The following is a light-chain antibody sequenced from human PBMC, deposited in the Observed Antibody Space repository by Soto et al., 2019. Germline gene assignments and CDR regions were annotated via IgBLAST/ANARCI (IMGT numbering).Light chain of an antibody. J-gene: IGLJ1*01. V-gene: IGLV2-14*03. CDR1: SSDVGGYNY. CDR2: DVN. Sequence: QSVLTQPASVSGSPGQSITISCTGTSSDVGGYNYVSWYQHHPGKAPQLMIFDVNSRPSGVSNRFSGSKSGNTASLTISGLQAEDEADYYCSAYTSSSTLVFGAGTKLTVL. CDR3: SAYTSSSTLV.